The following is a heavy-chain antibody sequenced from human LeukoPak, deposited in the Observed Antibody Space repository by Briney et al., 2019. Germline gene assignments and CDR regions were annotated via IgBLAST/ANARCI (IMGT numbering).Heavy chain of an antibody. CDR2: ISYDGSNK. J-gene: IGHJ4*02. CDR1: GFTFSSYG. Sequence: GGSLRLSCAASGFTFSSYGTHWVRQAPGKGLEWVAVISYDGSNKYYADSVKGRFTISRDNSKNTLYLQMNSLRAEDTAVYYCARGTLYYYGSGSYPTAFDYWGQGTLVTVSS. D-gene: IGHD3-10*01. V-gene: IGHV3-30*03. CDR3: ARGTLYYYGSGSYPTAFDY.